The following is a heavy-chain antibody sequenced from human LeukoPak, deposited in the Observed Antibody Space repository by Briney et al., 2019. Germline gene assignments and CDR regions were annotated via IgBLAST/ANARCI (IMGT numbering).Heavy chain of an antibody. D-gene: IGHD3-3*02. CDR2: LYSGSST. CDR3: ARVADHFHWYLDL. Sequence: GGSLRLSCAASGFTVSTNYMNWVRQAPGKGLEWVSILYSGSSTYYADSVEGRFIVSRDSSKNTLFLQMNDLRAEDTAVYYCARVADHFHWYLDLWGRGTLVTVSS. V-gene: IGHV3-53*01. J-gene: IGHJ2*01. CDR1: GFTVSTNY.